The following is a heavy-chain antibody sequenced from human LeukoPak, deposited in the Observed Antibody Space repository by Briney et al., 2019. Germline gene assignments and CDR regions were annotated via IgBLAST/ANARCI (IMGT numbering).Heavy chain of an antibody. CDR3: ATRLGEFSSRDAFNI. J-gene: IGHJ3*02. D-gene: IGHD3-16*02. CDR2: FSPGDGET. V-gene: IGHV1-24*01. CDR1: GYSLTELS. Sequence: ASVKLSCKVSGYSLTELSMHWVRQAPGKGLEWVGSFSPGDGETIYAQTFQGRVTMTEATSTDTAYMELRSLTYEDTAVYYCATRLGEFSSRDAFNIWGQGTMVTVSS.